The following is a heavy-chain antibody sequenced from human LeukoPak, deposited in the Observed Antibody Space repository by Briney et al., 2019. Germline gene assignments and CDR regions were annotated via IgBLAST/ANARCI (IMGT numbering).Heavy chain of an antibody. J-gene: IGHJ6*04. D-gene: IGHD6-13*01. CDR1: GFTFSSYG. V-gene: IGHV3-30*18. CDR2: ISYDGSNK. CDR3: AKAQEAAAGNGYYYYYGMDV. Sequence: GGSLRLSCAASGFTFSSYGMHWVRQAPGKGLEWVAVISYDGSNKDCADSVKGRFTISRDNSKNSLYLQMNSLRAEDTAVYYCAKAQEAAAGNGYYYYYGMDVWGKGTTVTVSS.